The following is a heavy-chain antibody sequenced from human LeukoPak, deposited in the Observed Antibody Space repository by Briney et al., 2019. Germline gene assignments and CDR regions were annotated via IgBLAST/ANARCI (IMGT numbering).Heavy chain of an antibody. CDR2: IYYSGST. CDR1: GGSISSGDYY. J-gene: IGHJ4*02. D-gene: IGHD4-17*01. CDR3: AREGSMTTVTDFDY. Sequence: SQTLSLTCTVSGGSISSGDYYWSWIRQPPGKGLEWIGYIYYSGSTYYNPSIKIRVTISVDTSKIQFSLKLGSVTAADAAVYYCAREGSMTTVTDFDYWGQGTLVTVSS. V-gene: IGHV4-30-4*08.